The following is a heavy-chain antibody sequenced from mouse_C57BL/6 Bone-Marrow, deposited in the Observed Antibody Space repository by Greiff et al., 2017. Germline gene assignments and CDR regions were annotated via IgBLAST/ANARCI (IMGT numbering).Heavy chain of an antibody. CDR3: SRRGSSHFDY. Sequence: QVQLQQSGADLAKPGASVKLSCKASGYTFTSYWMHWVNQRPGQGLEWIGYINPSSGYTKYNQKFKDKATLTADKSSSTAYMKLSSLTYEDSAVYYCSRRGSSHFDYWGEGTALAVSS. D-gene: IGHD1-1*01. J-gene: IGHJ2*01. CDR2: INPSSGYT. CDR1: GYTFTSYW. V-gene: IGHV1-7*01.